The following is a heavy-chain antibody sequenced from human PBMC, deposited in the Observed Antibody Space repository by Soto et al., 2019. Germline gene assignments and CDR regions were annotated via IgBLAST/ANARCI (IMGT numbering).Heavy chain of an antibody. V-gene: IGHV4-59*01. Sequence: SETLSLTCTVSGGSISSYYWSWIRQPPGKGLEWIGYIYYSGSTNYNPSLKSRVTISVDTSKNQFSLKLSSVTAADTAVYYCARAGASYEGDYFDYWGQGTLVTVSS. CDR3: ARAGASYEGDYFDY. CDR2: IYYSGST. J-gene: IGHJ4*02. D-gene: IGHD1-26*01. CDR1: GGSISSYY.